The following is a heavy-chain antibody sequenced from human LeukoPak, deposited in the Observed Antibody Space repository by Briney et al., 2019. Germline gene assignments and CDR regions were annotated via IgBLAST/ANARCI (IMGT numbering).Heavy chain of an antibody. CDR1: GSGFIFSNYG. V-gene: IGHV3-20*04. CDR3: ARVYLSQQLVPGLDY. D-gene: IGHD6-13*01. Sequence: TGGSLRLSCAASGSGFIFSNYGMRWVRQAPGKGLEWVSGINWNGSITGYADSVKGRFTISRDNAKNSLYLQMNSLRAEDTALYYCARVYLSQQLVPGLDYWGQGTLVTVSS. J-gene: IGHJ4*02. CDR2: INWNGSIT.